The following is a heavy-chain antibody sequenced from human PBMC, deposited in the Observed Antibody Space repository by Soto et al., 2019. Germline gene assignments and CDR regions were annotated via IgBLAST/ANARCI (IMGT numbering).Heavy chain of an antibody. CDR3: AKDPKGVLLWFGEFSGCFDP. CDR1: GFTFSSYA. V-gene: IGHV3-23*01. CDR2: ISGGGGST. Sequence: EVQLLESGGGLVQPGGSLRLSCAASGFTFSSYAMSWVRQAPGKGLEWVSAISGGGGSTYYADSVKGRFTISRDNSKNTLYLQMNSLRAEDTAVYYCAKDPKGVLLWFGEFSGCFDPWGQGTLVTVSS. D-gene: IGHD3-10*01. J-gene: IGHJ5*02.